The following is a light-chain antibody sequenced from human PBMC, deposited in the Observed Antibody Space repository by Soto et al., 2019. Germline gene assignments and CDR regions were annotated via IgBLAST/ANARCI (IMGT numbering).Light chain of an antibody. Sequence: IEMTQSASSLSASVGDRATITCRASQRLSGLLAWYRQKPGKAPDLLIYAASSLQSGVPSRFSGSESGTDFSLTISSLQPEDFATYYCQQANSFPLTFGGRTKVDIK. V-gene: IGKV1-12*01. J-gene: IGKJ4*01. CDR2: AAS. CDR1: QRLSGL. CDR3: QQANSFPLT.